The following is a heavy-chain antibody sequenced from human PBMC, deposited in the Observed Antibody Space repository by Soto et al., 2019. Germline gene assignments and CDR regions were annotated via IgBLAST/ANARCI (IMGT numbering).Heavy chain of an antibody. CDR2: MNPNSGNT. J-gene: IGHJ6*02. Sequence: ASVKVSCKASGYTFTSYDINWVRQATGQGXEWMGWMNPNSGNTGYAQKFQGRVTMTRNTSISTAYMELSSLRSEDTAVYYCARGSGLRYFDWLPPPGYYYRMDVWGQGTTVTVSS. V-gene: IGHV1-8*01. CDR3: ARGSGLRYFDWLPPPGYYYRMDV. CDR1: GYTFTSYD. D-gene: IGHD3-9*01.